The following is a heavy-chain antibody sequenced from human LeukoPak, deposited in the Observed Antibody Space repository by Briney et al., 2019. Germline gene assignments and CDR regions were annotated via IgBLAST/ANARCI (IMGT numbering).Heavy chain of an antibody. V-gene: IGHV4-59*01. CDR3: AGIEAVAPQGFDP. Sequence: SETLSLTCTVSGGSISSYYWSWIRQPPGKGLEWIGYIYYSGSTNYNPSLKSRVTISVDTSKNQFSLKLSSVTAADTAVYYCAGIEAVAPQGFDPWGQGTLVTVSS. D-gene: IGHD6-19*01. CDR1: GGSISSYY. J-gene: IGHJ5*02. CDR2: IYYSGST.